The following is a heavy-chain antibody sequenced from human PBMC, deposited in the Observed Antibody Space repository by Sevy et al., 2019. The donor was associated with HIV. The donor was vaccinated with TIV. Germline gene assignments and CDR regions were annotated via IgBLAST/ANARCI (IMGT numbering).Heavy chain of an antibody. D-gene: IGHD4-17*01. CDR3: ARDRRNYGGQYFDY. CDR1: GFTFSDYY. J-gene: IGHJ4*02. Sequence: GGSLRLSCVASGFTFSDYYMSWIRQAPGKGLEWGSDKSSGSTYTKYADSVKGRFTISRDNAKNSRYLQTNSLRVEDTAVYYCARDRRNYGGQYFDYWGQGTLVTVSS. CDR2: KSSGSTYT. V-gene: IGHV3-11*06.